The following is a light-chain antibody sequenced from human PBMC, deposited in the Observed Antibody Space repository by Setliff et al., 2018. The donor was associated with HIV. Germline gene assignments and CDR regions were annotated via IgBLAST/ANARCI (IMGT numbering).Light chain of an antibody. J-gene: IGLJ1*01. Sequence: QSALTQPASVSGSPGQSITISCTGTSSDVGGHNYASWYQQHPGNAPKLMIYNVNNRPSGVSNRFSGSKSGNTASLTISGLQAEDEADYYCASYTGTNTRVFGTGTKVTVL. CDR2: NVN. CDR3: ASYTGTNTRV. CDR1: SSDVGGHNY. V-gene: IGLV2-14*03.